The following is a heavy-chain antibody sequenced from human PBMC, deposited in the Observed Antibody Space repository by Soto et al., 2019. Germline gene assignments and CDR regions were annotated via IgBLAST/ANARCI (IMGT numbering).Heavy chain of an antibody. CDR2: IYYSGST. Sequence: QLQLQESGPGLVKPSETLSLTCTVSGGSISSSSYYWGWIRQPPGKGLEWIGSIYYSGSTYYNPSLKSRVSISVDTSKNQFSLKLSSVTAADTAVYYCARQPSYGDYVSPVAVYLTNWGQGTLVTVSS. CDR1: GGSISSSSYY. CDR3: ARQPSYGDYVSPVAVYLTN. D-gene: IGHD4-17*01. J-gene: IGHJ4*02. V-gene: IGHV4-39*01.